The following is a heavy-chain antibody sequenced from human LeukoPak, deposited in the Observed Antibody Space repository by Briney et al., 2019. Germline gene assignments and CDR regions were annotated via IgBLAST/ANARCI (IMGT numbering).Heavy chain of an antibody. Sequence: PSETLSLTCTVSGGSISSYYWSWIRQPAGKGLEWIGRIYTSGSINYNPSLKSRVTMSVDTSKNQFSLKLSSVTAADTAVYYCAVPAAIAGIYYYGMDVWGQGTTVTVSS. V-gene: IGHV4-4*07. CDR3: AVPAAIAGIYYYGMDV. CDR2: IYTSGSI. J-gene: IGHJ6*02. CDR1: GGSISSYY. D-gene: IGHD2-2*02.